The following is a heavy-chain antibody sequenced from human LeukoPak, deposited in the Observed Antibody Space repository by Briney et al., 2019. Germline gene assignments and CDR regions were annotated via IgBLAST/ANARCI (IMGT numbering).Heavy chain of an antibody. CDR3: ASQALCAGGSSSLHRVPS. Sequence: ASVKVSCKASGYTFTAYYLHWVRQAPGHGLEGRGWIDTNTGATKYAQKFQCRVAITSDTSICTAYMEVSRLISADPAVYYRASQALCAGGSSSLHRVPSWGPGPLVPVSS. V-gene: IGHV1-2*02. J-gene: IGHJ1*01. D-gene: IGHD2-15*01. CDR2: IDTNTGAT. CDR1: GYTFTAYY.